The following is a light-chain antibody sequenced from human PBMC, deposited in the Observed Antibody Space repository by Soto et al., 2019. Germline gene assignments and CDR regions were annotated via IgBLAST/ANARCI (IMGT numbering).Light chain of an antibody. J-gene: IGKJ1*01. CDR3: QQSYSTPPWT. CDR1: QSISSY. CDR2: AAS. Sequence: DIQMTQSPSSLSASVGDRVTITCRASQSISSYLNWYQQKPGKAPKLLIYAASSLQSGVRSRFSGSGSGTDFTLTISSLQPEDFATYYCQQSYSTPPWTFGQGTKVDIK. V-gene: IGKV1-39*01.